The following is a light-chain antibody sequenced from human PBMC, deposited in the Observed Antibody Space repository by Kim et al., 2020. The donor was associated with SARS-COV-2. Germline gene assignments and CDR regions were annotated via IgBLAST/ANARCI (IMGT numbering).Light chain of an antibody. CDR2: EDR. Sequence: VAPGQTASITCSGDKLGDKYACWYQQKPGQSPVLVIYEDRKRPSGIPERFSGSNSGNTATLTISGTQAMDEADYYCQAWDSSTVVFGGGTQLTVL. CDR3: QAWDSSTVV. J-gene: IGLJ2*01. CDR1: KLGDKY. V-gene: IGLV3-1*01.